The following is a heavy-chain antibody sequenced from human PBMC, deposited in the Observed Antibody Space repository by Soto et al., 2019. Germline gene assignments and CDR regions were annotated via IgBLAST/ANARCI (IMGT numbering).Heavy chain of an antibody. CDR1: GGSISSYY. CDR3: ARQQWLVLNAFDI. Sequence: QVQLQESGPGLVKPSETLSLTCTVSGGSISSYYWSWIRQPPGKGLDWIGYIYYSGSTNYNPALKSRVTISVDTSKTQFSLKLSSVTAADTAVYYCARQQWLVLNAFDIWGQGTLVTVSS. CDR2: IYYSGST. V-gene: IGHV4-59*01. J-gene: IGHJ3*02. D-gene: IGHD6-19*01.